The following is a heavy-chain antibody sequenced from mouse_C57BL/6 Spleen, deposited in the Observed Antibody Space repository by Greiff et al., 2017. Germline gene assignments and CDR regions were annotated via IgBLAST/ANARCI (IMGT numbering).Heavy chain of an antibody. CDR1: GFNIKDYY. J-gene: IGHJ4*01. Sequence: EVQLQQSGAELVRPGASVKLSCTASGFNIKDYYMHWVKQRPEQGLEWIGRIDPEDGDTEYAPKFQGKATMTADTSSNTAYLQLSSLTSEDTAVYYCTTHYGNYEDAMDYWGQGTSVTVSS. CDR3: TTHYGNYEDAMDY. CDR2: IDPEDGDT. V-gene: IGHV14-1*01. D-gene: IGHD2-1*01.